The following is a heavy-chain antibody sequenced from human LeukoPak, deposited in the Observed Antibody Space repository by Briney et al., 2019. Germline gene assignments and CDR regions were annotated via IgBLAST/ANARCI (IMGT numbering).Heavy chain of an antibody. J-gene: IGHJ5*02. Sequence: SETLSLTCTVSGGSISSYYWSWIRQPPGKGLEWIGYMYYSGSTNYNPSLKSRVTISVDTSKNQFSLKLSSVTAADTAVYYCARELGSSGYRYNWFDPWGQGTLVTVSS. CDR3: ARELGSSGYRYNWFDP. CDR1: GGSISSYY. D-gene: IGHD3-22*01. CDR2: MYYSGST. V-gene: IGHV4-59*12.